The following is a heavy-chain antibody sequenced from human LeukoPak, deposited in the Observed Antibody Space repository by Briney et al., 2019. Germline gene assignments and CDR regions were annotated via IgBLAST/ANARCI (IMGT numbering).Heavy chain of an antibody. D-gene: IGHD1-26*01. J-gene: IGHJ4*02. V-gene: IGHV3-23*01. CDR1: GFTFSSYS. CDR2: ISGSGART. CDR3: AKGPIVRFDY. Sequence: GGSLRLSCAASGFTFSSYSMNWVRQAPGKGLEWVSAISGSGARTYYADSVKGRFTISRDNSKNTLYLQMNSLRAEDTAVYYCAKGPIVRFDYWGQGTLVTVSS.